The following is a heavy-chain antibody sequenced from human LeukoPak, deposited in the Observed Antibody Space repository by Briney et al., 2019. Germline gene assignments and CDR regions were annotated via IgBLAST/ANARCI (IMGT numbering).Heavy chain of an antibody. Sequence: GGSLRLSCAASGFTFSSYSMNWVRQAPGKGLEWVANIKQDGSEKYYVDSVKGRFTISRDNAKNSLYLQMNSLRAEDTAVYYCARWGPRLYYFDYWGQGALVTVSS. CDR3: ARWGPRLYYFDY. CDR1: GFTFSSYS. J-gene: IGHJ4*02. D-gene: IGHD3-16*01. V-gene: IGHV3-7*01. CDR2: IKQDGSEK.